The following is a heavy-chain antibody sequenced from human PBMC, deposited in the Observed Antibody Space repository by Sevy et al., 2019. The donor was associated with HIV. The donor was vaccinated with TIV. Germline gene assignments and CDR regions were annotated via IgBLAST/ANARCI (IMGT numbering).Heavy chain of an antibody. CDR3: ARGHIAAADTYYYYYGMDV. CDR1: GGSFSGYY. V-gene: IGHV4-34*01. D-gene: IGHD6-13*01. CDR2: INHSGST. J-gene: IGHJ6*02. Sequence: SETLSLTCAVYGGSFSGYYWSWIRQPPGKGLEWIGEINHSGSTNYNPSLKSRVTISVDTSKNQFSLKLSSVTAADTAVYYCARGHIAAADTYYYYYGMDVWGQGTTVTVSS.